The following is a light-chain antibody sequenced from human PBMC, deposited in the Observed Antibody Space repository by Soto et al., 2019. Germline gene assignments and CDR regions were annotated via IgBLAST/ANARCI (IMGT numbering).Light chain of an antibody. J-gene: IGKJ4*01. V-gene: IGKV3-15*01. Sequence: EIVMTQSPATLSVSPGERATLSCRASQSVNSNLAWYQQKPGQAPRLLIYGASTRAAGIPARFSGSGSGTEFSLTISSLQSEDFAVYYCQQYGSSLLTFGGGTKVEIK. CDR2: GAS. CDR1: QSVNSN. CDR3: QQYGSSLLT.